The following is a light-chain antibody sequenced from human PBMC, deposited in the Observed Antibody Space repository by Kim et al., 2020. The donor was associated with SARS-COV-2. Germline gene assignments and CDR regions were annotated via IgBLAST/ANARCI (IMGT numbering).Light chain of an antibody. J-gene: IGLJ2*01. CDR1: SSNIGSNY. V-gene: IGLV1-47*01. CDR3: ATWDDSLSGWV. CDR2: RNN. Sequence: LTQPPSASGTPGQRVTISCSGSSSNIGSNYVYWYQQLPGTAPKLLIYRNNQRPSGVPDRFSGSKSGTSASLAISGLRSEDEADYYCATWDDSLSGWVFGGGTQLTVL.